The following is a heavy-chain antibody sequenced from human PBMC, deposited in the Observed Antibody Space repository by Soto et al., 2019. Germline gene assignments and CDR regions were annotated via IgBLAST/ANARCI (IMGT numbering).Heavy chain of an antibody. CDR3: ARSQYSSSSFWFDP. CDR1: GGSISSYY. J-gene: IGHJ5*02. Sequence: SETLSLTCTVSGGSISSYYWSWIRQPPGKGLEWIGYIYYSGSTNYNPSLKSRVTISVDTSKNQFSLKLSSVTAADTAVYYCARSQYSSSSFWFDPWGQGTLVTVSS. CDR2: IYYSGST. V-gene: IGHV4-59*08. D-gene: IGHD6-6*01.